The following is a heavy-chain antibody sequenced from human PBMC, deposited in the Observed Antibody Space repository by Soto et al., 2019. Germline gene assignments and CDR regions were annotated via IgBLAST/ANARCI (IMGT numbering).Heavy chain of an antibody. V-gene: IGHV1-2*04. CDR2: INPNSGGT. Sequence: QVQLVQSGAEVKKPGASVKVSCKASGYTFTGYYMHWVRQAPGQGLEWMGWINPNSGGTNYAQKFQGWVTMTRDTSISTAYMELSRLRSDDTAVYYCARGGGWGSSGWQRYYFDYWGQGTLVTVSS. CDR1: GYTFTGYY. J-gene: IGHJ4*02. CDR3: ARGGGWGSSGWQRYYFDY. D-gene: IGHD6-19*01.